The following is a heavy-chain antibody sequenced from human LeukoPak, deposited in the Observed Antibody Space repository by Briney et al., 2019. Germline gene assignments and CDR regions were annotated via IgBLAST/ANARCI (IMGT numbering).Heavy chain of an antibody. Sequence: ASVKVSCMASRGTFSSYAINWVRQAPGQGLEWMGGIIPIFGTANYAQKFQGRVTITTDESTSTACMELSSLRSEDTAVYYCASSKYYYDSSGRRQDAFDIWGQGTMVTVSS. CDR2: IIPIFGTA. J-gene: IGHJ3*02. CDR3: ASSKYYYDSSGRRQDAFDI. D-gene: IGHD3-22*01. CDR1: RGTFSSYA. V-gene: IGHV1-69*05.